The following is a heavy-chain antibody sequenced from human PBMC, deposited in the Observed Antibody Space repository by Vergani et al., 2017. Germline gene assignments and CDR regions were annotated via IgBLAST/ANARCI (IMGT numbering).Heavy chain of an antibody. J-gene: IGHJ6*03. Sequence: EVQLVESGGGLVTPGRSLRLSCAASGFTFSNAWMNWVRQAPGKGLEWVGRIKSKTHGGTTDYAAPVKGRFTISRDDSQNTLYLQMNSLKTEDTSVYYCTTGVPLRGITLYYYYIDVWGKGTTVTVSS. CDR3: TTGVPLRGITLYYYYIDV. CDR1: GFTFSNAW. V-gene: IGHV3-15*07. D-gene: IGHD3-10*01. CDR2: IKSKTHGGTT.